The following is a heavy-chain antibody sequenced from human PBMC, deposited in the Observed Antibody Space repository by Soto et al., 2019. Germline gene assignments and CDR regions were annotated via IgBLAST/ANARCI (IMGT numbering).Heavy chain of an antibody. Sequence: QVQLVESGGGVVQPGRSLRLSCAVSGFIFKNYALNWVRQAPGKGLEWVASITRDGYNKYYADSVKGRFTISRDNSKNTLSLQMTALRVEDSSVYYCTKSSGGSSSVGMDYLGPGTLVTVSS. CDR1: GFIFKNYA. D-gene: IGHD6-6*01. CDR3: TKSSGGSSSVGMDY. V-gene: IGHV3-30*04. CDR2: ITRDGYNK. J-gene: IGHJ4*02.